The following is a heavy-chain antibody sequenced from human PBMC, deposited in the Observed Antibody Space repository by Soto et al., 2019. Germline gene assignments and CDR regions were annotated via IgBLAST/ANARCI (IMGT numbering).Heavy chain of an antibody. CDR3: ARGLPRIAARPGWFDP. CDR1: GGTFSSYA. Sequence: ASVKVSCKASGGTFSSYAISWVRQAPGQGLEWMGWISAYNGNTNYAQKLQGRVTMTTDTSTSTAYMELRSLRSDDTAVYYCARGLPRIAARPGWFDPWGQGTLVTVSS. J-gene: IGHJ5*02. D-gene: IGHD6-6*01. CDR2: ISAYNGNT. V-gene: IGHV1-18*01.